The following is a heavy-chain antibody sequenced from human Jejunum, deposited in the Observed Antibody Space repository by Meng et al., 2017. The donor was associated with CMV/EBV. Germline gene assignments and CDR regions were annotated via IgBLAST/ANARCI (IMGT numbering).Heavy chain of an antibody. CDR3: AAEVAVRNYFSYGMDV. CDR2: GYSAGMT. V-gene: IGHV3-66*02. D-gene: IGHD3-10*01. Sequence: SEKSNFMTWVRQAPGKGLEWVAVGYSAGMTYYADSVKGRFTISRDNSKNTMFLQMNGLRLEDTAMYYCAAEVAVRNYFSYGMDVWGQGTTVTVSS. CDR1: SEKSNF. J-gene: IGHJ6*02.